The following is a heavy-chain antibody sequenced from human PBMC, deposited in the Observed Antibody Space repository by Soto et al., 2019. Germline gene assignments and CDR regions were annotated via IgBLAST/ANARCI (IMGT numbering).Heavy chain of an antibody. CDR3: ARDSTYYDYVWGSFMYYGMDV. V-gene: IGHV4-31*03. CDR1: GGSISSGGYY. CDR2: IYYSGST. J-gene: IGHJ6*02. D-gene: IGHD3-16*01. Sequence: SETLSLTCTVSGGSISSGGYYWSWIRQHPGKGLEWIGYIYYSGSTYYNPSLKSRVTISVDTSKNQFSLKLSSVTAADTAVYYCARDSTYYDYVWGSFMYYGMDVWGQGTTVTVSS.